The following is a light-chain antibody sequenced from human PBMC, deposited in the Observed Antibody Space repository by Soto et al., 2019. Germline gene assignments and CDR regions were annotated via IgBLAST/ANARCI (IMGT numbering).Light chain of an antibody. CDR3: QQYRSWPRT. Sequence: IVLAQSPRSLTLSPGETAGHPCGASPRVSSSYLAWYQQKPGQAPRLLIYGASTRATDMPGTFSGRGSGTEFTLTISSLRAEDCGVYYCQQYRSWPRTFGQGSMV. CDR1: PRVSSSY. V-gene: IGKV3-20*01. CDR2: GAS. J-gene: IGKJ1*01.